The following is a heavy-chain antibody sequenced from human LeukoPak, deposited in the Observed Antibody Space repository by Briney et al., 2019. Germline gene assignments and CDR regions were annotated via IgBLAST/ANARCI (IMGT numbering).Heavy chain of an antibody. D-gene: IGHD5-18*01. CDR2: IYSGGGT. CDR1: GFTVSDNY. CDR3: AKGGGYSYGYYY. J-gene: IGHJ4*02. V-gene: IGHV3-66*01. Sequence: GGSLRLSCAASGFTVSDNYMGWVRQAPGKGLEWVSFIYSGGGTSYADSVKGRFTISRDSSKNTLYLQMNSLRAEDTALYYCAKGGGYSYGYYYWGQGTLVTVSS.